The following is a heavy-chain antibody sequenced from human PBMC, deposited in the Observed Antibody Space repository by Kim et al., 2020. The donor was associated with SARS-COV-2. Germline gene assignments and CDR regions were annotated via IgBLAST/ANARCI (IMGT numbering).Heavy chain of an antibody. D-gene: IGHD3-3*01. CDR1: GFTFSSCS. J-gene: IGHJ6*03. V-gene: IGHV3-21*01. Sequence: GGSLRLSCAASGFTFSSCSMNWVRQAPGKGLEWVSSISSSSSYIYYADSVKGRFTISRDNAKNSLYLQMNSLRAEDTAVYYCAREGRITIFGVVIPEDYYMDVSGKGTTVTVSS. CDR3: AREGRITIFGVVIPEDYYMDV. CDR2: ISSSSSYI.